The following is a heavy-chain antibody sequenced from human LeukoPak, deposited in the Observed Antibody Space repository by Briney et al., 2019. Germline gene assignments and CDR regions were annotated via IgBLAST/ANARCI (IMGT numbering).Heavy chain of an antibody. CDR1: GGSFSGYY. D-gene: IGHD2-21*01. V-gene: IGHV3-15*01. Sequence: ETLSLTCAVYGGSFSGYYWSWIRQTPVKGLEWVGHIKSNSNGGATDYAAPVKGRFTISRDDSRNTLYLQMNSLKTEDTAVYYCATEFFGDVYNFWGRGTLVTVSS. J-gene: IGHJ4*01. CDR2: IKSNSNGGAT. CDR3: ATEFFGDVYNF.